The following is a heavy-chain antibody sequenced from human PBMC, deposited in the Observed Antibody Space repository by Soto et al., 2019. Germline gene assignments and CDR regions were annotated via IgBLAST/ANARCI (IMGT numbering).Heavy chain of an antibody. CDR2: VYWNYDN. D-gene: IGHD1-1*01. V-gene: IGHV2-5*01. CDR3: FHTSGWQHTT. CDR1: GFSLSTYAMG. J-gene: IGHJ5*02. Sequence: QSTVKASGPTLVKPTQPLTLSCTFSGFSLSTYAMGVAWIRQPPGKALEWLALVYWNYDNRYSPSLQSRPTITKDNSTNQVSLTMLNIVPEDTATYYCFHTSGWQHTTWGQGTLVTVSS.